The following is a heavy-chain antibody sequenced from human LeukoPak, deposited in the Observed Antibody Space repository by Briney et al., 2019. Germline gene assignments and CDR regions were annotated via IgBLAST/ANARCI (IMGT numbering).Heavy chain of an antibody. V-gene: IGHV4-59*01. D-gene: IGHD3-22*01. J-gene: IGHJ6*02. CDR3: ARGPRAYYYDTRGGMDV. Sequence: SETLSLTCTVSGGSISSYYWSWIRQPPGKGLEWIGYTYYSGSTNYNPSLKSRVTISVDTSKNQFSLKLSSVTAADTAVYYCARGPRAYYYDTRGGMDVWGQGTTVTVSS. CDR1: GGSISSYY. CDR2: TYYSGST.